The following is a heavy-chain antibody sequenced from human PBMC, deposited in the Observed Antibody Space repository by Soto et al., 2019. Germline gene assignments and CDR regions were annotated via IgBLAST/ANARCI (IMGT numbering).Heavy chain of an antibody. CDR3: ARQEGAAFYYNGMDV. Sequence: PGGSLRLSCAASGFTFSSYAMSWVRQAPGKGLEWVSAISGSGGSTYYADSVKGRFTISRDNSKNTLYLHMNSLRAEDTAVYYCARQEGAAFYYNGMDVRGQGTTVTVS. CDR1: GFTFSSYA. V-gene: IGHV3-23*01. CDR2: ISGSGGST. J-gene: IGHJ6*02.